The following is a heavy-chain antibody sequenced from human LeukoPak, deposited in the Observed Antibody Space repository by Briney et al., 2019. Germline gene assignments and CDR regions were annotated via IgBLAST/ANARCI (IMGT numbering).Heavy chain of an antibody. D-gene: IGHD6-19*01. CDR1: GFPFSIYE. CDR2: IGSSGTTR. Sequence: GGSLRLSCAVSGFPFSIYEMNWVRQAPGKGLEWVSNIGSSGTTRYYADSVKGRFSISRDNAKNSLYLQMNSLGVEDTGVYYCALLAVASDFDYWGQGALVTVSS. V-gene: IGHV3-48*03. CDR3: ALLAVASDFDY. J-gene: IGHJ4*02.